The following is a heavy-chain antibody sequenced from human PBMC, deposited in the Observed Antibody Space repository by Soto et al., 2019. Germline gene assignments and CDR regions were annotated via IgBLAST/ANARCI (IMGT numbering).Heavy chain of an antibody. J-gene: IGHJ4*02. D-gene: IGHD6-19*01. CDR3: ARDVEQWLVLSAYFDY. V-gene: IGHV3-33*01. CDR1: GFTFSSYG. CDR2: IWYDGSNK. Sequence: GGSLRLSCAASGFTFSSYGMHWVRQAPGKGLEWVAVIWYDGSNKYYADSVKGRFTISRDNSKNTLYLQMNSLRAEDTAVYYCARDVEQWLVLSAYFDYWGQGTLVTVSS.